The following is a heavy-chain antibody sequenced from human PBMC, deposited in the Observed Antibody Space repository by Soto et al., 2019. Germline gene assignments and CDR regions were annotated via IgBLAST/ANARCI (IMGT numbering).Heavy chain of an antibody. CDR1: GASISSSRYK. CDR2: IDNSGNT. Sequence: SETLSLTCTVSGASISSSRYKWGWIRQPPGKGLEWVGGIDNSGNTYYNPSLNSRVTISGDTSKNQLSLKLTSVTGADTAVYYCVRPDLYRFDYWGQGILVTVSS. V-gene: IGHV4-39*01. J-gene: IGHJ4*02. CDR3: VRPDLYRFDY. D-gene: IGHD2-8*01.